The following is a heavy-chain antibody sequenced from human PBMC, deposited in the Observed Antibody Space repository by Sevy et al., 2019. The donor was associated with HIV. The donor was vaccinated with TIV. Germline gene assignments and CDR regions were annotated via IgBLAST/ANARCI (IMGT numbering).Heavy chain of an antibody. V-gene: IGHV3-30*18. J-gene: IGHJ5*02. Sequence: GGSLRLSCAASGFIFSYSAMHWVRQAPGKGLEWVAVISYDGSNKYYADFVKGRFAISRDNSKNTLYLQINSLKIEDMAVYYCAKEPHDWSLVNWFDPWGQGTLVTVSS. CDR1: GFIFSYSA. CDR2: ISYDGSNK. D-gene: IGHD3-9*01. CDR3: AKEPHDWSLVNWFDP.